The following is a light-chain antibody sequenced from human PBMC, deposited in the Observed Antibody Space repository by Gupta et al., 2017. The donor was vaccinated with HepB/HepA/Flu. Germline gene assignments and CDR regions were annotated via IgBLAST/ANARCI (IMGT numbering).Light chain of an antibody. CDR3: QQYDTLLT. CDR2: DAS. CDR1: QDISNY. V-gene: IGKV1-33*01. Sequence: DIQMTQSPSSLSASVGDRVTITCQASQDISNYLNWYQQKPGKAPKLLIYDASNWETGVPSRFSGSGSGTDFTFTSSSRQHEDIATYYWQQYDTLLTFGGGTKVEIK. J-gene: IGKJ4*01.